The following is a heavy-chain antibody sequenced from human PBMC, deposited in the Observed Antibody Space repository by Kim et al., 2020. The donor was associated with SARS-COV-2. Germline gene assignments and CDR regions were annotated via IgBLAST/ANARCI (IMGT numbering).Heavy chain of an antibody. CDR2: IYYSWST. V-gene: IGHV4-59*01. J-gene: IGHJ4*02. CDR1: GGSISSYY. D-gene: IGHD5-12*01. CDR3: ARVSGGYDEYYFDY. Sequence: SETLSLTCTVSGGSISSYYWSWIRQPPGKGLEWIGYIYYSWSTNYNPSLKSRVTISVDTSKNQFSLKLSSVTAADTAVYYCARVSGGYDEYYFDYWGQGTLVTVSS.